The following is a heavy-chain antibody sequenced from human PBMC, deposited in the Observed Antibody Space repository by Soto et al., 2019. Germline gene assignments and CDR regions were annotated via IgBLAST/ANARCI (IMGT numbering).Heavy chain of an antibody. Sequence: EVQLVESGGGLIQPGGSLRLSCAASGFTVSSNYMSWVRQAPGKGLEWVSVIYSGGSTYYADSVKGRFTISRDNSKNTLYLQMNSLRAEDTAVYYCARDMYSSSWYVFYGMDVWGQGTMVTVSS. CDR3: ARDMYSSSWYVFYGMDV. CDR1: GFTVSSNY. V-gene: IGHV3-53*01. CDR2: IYSGGST. J-gene: IGHJ6*02. D-gene: IGHD6-13*01.